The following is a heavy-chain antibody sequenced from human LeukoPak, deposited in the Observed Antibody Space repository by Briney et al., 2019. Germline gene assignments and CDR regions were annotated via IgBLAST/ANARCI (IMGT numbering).Heavy chain of an antibody. CDR3: ARGFKAYDILTGSPQLGI. Sequence: SVKVSCKASGGTFSSYTSSWVRQAPGQGLEWMGRIIPILGIANYAQKFQGRVTITADKSTSTAYMELSSLRSEDTAVYYCARGFKAYDILTGSPQLGIWGQGTMVTVSS. D-gene: IGHD3-9*01. V-gene: IGHV1-69*02. CDR2: IIPILGIA. CDR1: GGTFSSYT. J-gene: IGHJ3*02.